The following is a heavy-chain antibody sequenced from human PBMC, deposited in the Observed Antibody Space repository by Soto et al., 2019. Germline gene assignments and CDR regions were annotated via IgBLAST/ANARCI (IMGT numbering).Heavy chain of an antibody. CDR2: IYSGGST. Sequence: EVQLVESGGGLVQPGGSLRLSCAASGFTVSSNYMTWVRQAPGKGLEWVSFIYSGGSTYYAESVKGRFTISRDNSKNTLYLQMNSLRDEDTAVYYCARARFLEWLRRDYYSYMDVWGKGTTVTVSS. J-gene: IGHJ6*03. D-gene: IGHD3-3*01. CDR1: GFTVSSNY. V-gene: IGHV3-66*01. CDR3: ARARFLEWLRRDYYSYMDV.